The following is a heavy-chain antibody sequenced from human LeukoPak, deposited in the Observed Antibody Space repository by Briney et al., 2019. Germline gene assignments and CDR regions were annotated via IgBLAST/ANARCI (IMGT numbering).Heavy chain of an antibody. Sequence: PSETLSLTCTVSGGSISNYYWGWIRQPPGMGLGWIGSIYYSGSTNYNPSLKSRVTISVDTSKNQFSLKLSSVTAADTAVYHCARHSMVRGVISHFDYWGQGTLVTVSS. CDR1: GGSISNYY. D-gene: IGHD3-10*01. CDR3: ARHSMVRGVISHFDY. CDR2: IYYSGST. J-gene: IGHJ4*02. V-gene: IGHV4-39*01.